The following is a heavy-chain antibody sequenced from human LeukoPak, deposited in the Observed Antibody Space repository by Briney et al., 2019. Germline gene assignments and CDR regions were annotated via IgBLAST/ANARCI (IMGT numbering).Heavy chain of an antibody. V-gene: IGHV3-9*01. D-gene: IGHD3-10*01. Sequence: GGSLRLSCAASGFTFDDYAMHWVRQAPGKGLEWVSGISYSIDLIGYADSMKGRFTISRDNAKNSLYLQMDSLRLEDTALYYCARGGRRGSGDIYKGDYWGQGTLVTVSS. J-gene: IGHJ4*02. CDR3: ARGGRRGSGDIYKGDY. CDR1: GFTFDDYA. CDR2: ISYSIDLI.